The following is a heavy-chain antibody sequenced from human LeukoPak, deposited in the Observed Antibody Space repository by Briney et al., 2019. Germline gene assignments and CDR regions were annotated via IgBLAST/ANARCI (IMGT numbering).Heavy chain of an antibody. CDR1: GFPFSSYG. CDR3: ARQVGTYDY. J-gene: IGHJ4*02. CDR2: IWYDGNKK. Sequence: GGSLRLSCAPSGFPFSSYGMHWVRQAPGKGVEWVAVIWYDGNKKYYADSVKGRFTISRDNSKNTLYLQMNSLRADDTAVYYCARQVGTYDYWGQGTLVTVSS. V-gene: IGHV3-33*01. D-gene: IGHD1-1*01.